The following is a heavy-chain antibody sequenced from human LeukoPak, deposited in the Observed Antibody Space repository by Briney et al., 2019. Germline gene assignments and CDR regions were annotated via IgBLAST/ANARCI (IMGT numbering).Heavy chain of an antibody. CDR1: GGSISSGGYY. J-gene: IGHJ4*02. CDR3: ARSGRLGSAYYFDY. V-gene: IGHV4-31*03. Sequence: SQTLSLTCTVSGGSISSGGYYWSWIRQHPGKGLEWIGYIHYSGSTYYNPSLKSRVTISVDTSKNQFSLKLSSVTAADTAVYFCARSGRLGSAYYFDYWGQGTLVTVSS. D-gene: IGHD7-27*01. CDR2: IHYSGST.